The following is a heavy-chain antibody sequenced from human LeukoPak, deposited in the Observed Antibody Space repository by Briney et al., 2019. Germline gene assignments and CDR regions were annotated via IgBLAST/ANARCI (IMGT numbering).Heavy chain of an antibody. V-gene: IGHV1-69*13. Sequence: ASVKVSCKASGGTFSSYAISWVRQAPGQGLEWMGGIIPIFGTANYAQKFQGRVTITADESTSTAYMELSSLRSEDTAVYYCARGCSSTSCHWDYYGMDVWGQGTTVTVSS. CDR3: ARGCSSTSCHWDYYGMDV. CDR2: IIPIFGTA. J-gene: IGHJ6*02. CDR1: GGTFSSYA. D-gene: IGHD2-2*01.